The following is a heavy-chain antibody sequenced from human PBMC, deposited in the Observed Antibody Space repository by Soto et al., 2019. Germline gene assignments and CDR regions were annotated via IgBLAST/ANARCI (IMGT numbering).Heavy chain of an antibody. CDR3: ARAAQRYYYDSSDFYDALDF. CDR2: IIDMFATT. D-gene: IGHD3-22*01. V-gene: IGHV1-69*01. Sequence: QVQLVQSGAEVRKPGSSVKVSCKASGGTFNTYAINWVRQAPGQGLEWMGGIIDMFATTNYAQDFQGRVTITADESTSTVYMELSSLKSEDTAMYYCARAAQRYYYDSSDFYDALDFWGQGTMVTVSS. J-gene: IGHJ3*01. CDR1: GGTFNTYA.